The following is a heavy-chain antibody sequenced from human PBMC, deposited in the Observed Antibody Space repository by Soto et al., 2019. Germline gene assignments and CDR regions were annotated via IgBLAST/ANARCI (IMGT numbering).Heavy chain of an antibody. CDR3: ASLVGYYYDSSGYYPYYFDY. V-gene: IGHV4-31*03. CDR1: GGSISSGGYY. CDR2: IYYSGST. J-gene: IGHJ4*02. Sequence: QVQLQESGPGLVKPSQTLSLTCTVSGGSISSGGYYWSWIRQHPGKGLEWIGYIYYSGSTYYNPSLKSRVTISVDTSKNQFSLKLSSVTAADTAVYYCASLVGYYYDSSGYYPYYFDYWGQGTLVTVSS. D-gene: IGHD3-22*01.